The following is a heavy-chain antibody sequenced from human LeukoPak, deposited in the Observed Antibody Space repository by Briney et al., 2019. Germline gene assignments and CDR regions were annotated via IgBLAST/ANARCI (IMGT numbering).Heavy chain of an antibody. D-gene: IGHD2-15*01. J-gene: IGHJ4*02. CDR3: ARGACSGGSCYYYFDY. V-gene: IGHV1-69*13. Sequence: SVKVSCKASGGTFSSYAISWVRQAPGQGLEWMGGIIPIFDTANYAQKFQGRVTITADESTSTAYMELSSLRSEDTAVYYCARGACSGGSCYYYFDYWGQGTLVTVSS. CDR2: IIPIFDTA. CDR1: GGTFSSYA.